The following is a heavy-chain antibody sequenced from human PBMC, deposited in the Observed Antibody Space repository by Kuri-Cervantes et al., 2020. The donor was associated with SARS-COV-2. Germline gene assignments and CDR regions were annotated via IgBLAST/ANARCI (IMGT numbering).Heavy chain of an antibody. CDR3: ARDRVGVHDS. CDR1: GFTFSRYA. CDR2: ISYDGSNK. J-gene: IGHJ4*02. Sequence: GGSLRLSCAASGFTFSRYAMHWVSQAPGKGREWVAVISYDGSNKDYTASGKGRFTISRDNSQNTLYLQMKSLRTEDTALYYCARDRVGVHDSWGQGTLVTVSS. D-gene: IGHD2-21*01. V-gene: IGHV3-30-3*01.